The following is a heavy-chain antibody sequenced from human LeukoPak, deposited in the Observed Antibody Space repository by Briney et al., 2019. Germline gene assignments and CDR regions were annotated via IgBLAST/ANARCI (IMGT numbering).Heavy chain of an antibody. CDR3: ARGKTSQNIVTRKTYNWFDP. D-gene: IGHD2/OR15-2a*01. CDR2: ISSSSNYI. V-gene: IGHV3-21*01. Sequence: GGSLRLSCAASGFTFTNNFMSWVRQAPGKGLEWVSSISSSSNYIYYADSVKGRFTISRDNAKNSLYLQMKSLRAEDTAVYYCARGKTSQNIVTRKTYNWFDPWGQGTLVTVSS. J-gene: IGHJ5*02. CDR1: GFTFTNNF.